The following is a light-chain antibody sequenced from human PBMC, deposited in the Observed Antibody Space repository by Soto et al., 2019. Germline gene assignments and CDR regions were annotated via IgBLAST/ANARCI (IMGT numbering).Light chain of an antibody. CDR1: PRVLFNSNTKNY. CDR3: QHDYDTPCT. Sequence: DIVMTQSPESLAASLGERATINCKSSPRVLFNSNTKNYLAWYKQKPGQPPKLLIYWASTREAGVPDRFRGSGCGTDFTLGISTLHAKDVAVDDCQHDYDTPCTVGQETKLDIK. CDR2: WAS. V-gene: IGKV4-1*01. J-gene: IGKJ1*01.